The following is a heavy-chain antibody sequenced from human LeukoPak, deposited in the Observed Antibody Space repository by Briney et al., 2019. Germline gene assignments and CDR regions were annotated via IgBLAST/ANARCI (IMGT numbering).Heavy chain of an antibody. CDR1: GYTFTGYY. CDR2: INPNSGGT. D-gene: IGHD6-19*01. Sequence: GASVKVSCKASGYTFTGYYMHWVRQAPGQGLEWMGWINPNSGGTNYAQKFQGRVTMTRDTSISTAYMELSRLRSDDTAVYYCAREGYSSGQPPVNWFDPRGQGTLVTVSS. J-gene: IGHJ5*02. V-gene: IGHV1-2*02. CDR3: AREGYSSGQPPVNWFDP.